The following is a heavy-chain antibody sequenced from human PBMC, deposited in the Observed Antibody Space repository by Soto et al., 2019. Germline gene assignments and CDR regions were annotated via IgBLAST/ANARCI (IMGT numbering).Heavy chain of an antibody. Sequence: QVQLVQSGAEVKKPRSSVKVSCKASGGTFSSYAISWVRQAPGQGLEWMGGIIPIFGTANYAQKFQGRVTITADESTSTACMERNSLRSEDTAVYYCARSGVIADGPWDVWGQGTTVTVSS. V-gene: IGHV1-69*01. CDR3: ARSGVIADGPWDV. J-gene: IGHJ6*02. CDR2: IIPIFGTA. D-gene: IGHD6-13*01. CDR1: GGTFSSYA.